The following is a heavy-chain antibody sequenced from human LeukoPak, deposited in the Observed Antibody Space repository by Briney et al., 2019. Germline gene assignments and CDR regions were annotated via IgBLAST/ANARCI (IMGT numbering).Heavy chain of an antibody. CDR1: GFTFDDYA. CDR2: ISGDGGST. J-gene: IGHJ5*02. D-gene: IGHD3-16*01. CDR3: AKDWGGNWFDP. Sequence: GGSLRLSCAASGFTFDDYAMHWVRQAPGKGLEWVSLISGDGGSTYYADSVKGRFTISRDNSKNSLYLQMNSLRTEDTALYYRAKDWGGNWFDPWGQGTLVTVSS. V-gene: IGHV3-43*02.